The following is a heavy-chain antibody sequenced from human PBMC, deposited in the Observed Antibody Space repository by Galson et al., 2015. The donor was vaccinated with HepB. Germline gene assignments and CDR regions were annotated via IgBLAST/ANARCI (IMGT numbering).Heavy chain of an antibody. Sequence: VKVSCKVAGYTFTDYYMHWLQQAPGKGLEWMGLVDPEDGQTIYAERFQGGVTITADTSTDTAFMDLSSLRSDDTAVYYCVATGGSQLERRDFDYWGQGTLVTVSS. CDR1: GYTFTDYY. D-gene: IGHD1-1*01. CDR3: VATGGSQLERRDFDY. CDR2: VDPEDGQT. J-gene: IGHJ4*02. V-gene: IGHV1-69-2*01.